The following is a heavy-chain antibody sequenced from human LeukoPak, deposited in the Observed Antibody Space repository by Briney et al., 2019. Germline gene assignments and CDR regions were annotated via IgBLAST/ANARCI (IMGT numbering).Heavy chain of an antibody. D-gene: IGHD5-12*01. CDR2: IYYSGST. CDR1: GGSISSYY. CDR3: ARDRGFSGYDFGYFDY. J-gene: IGHJ4*02. Sequence: SETLSLTCTVSGGSISSYYWSWIRQPPGKGLEWIGYIYYSGSTYYNPSLKSRVTISVDTSKNQFSLKLSSVTAADTAVYYCARDRGFSGYDFGYFDYWGQGTLVTVSS. V-gene: IGHV4-59*12.